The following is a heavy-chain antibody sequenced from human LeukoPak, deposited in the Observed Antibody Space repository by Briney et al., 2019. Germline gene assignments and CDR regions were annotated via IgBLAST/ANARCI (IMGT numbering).Heavy chain of an antibody. Sequence: GASVKVSCKASAYTFTSYDINWVRQAPGQGLEWMGWMDPNSGNTAYAQKFQGRVTMTRDTSISTAYMELSSLRSEDTAVYYCVRGHGPGGSRWPNLDHWGQGTLVTVSS. CDR3: VRGHGPGGSRWPNLDH. CDR2: MDPNSGNT. V-gene: IGHV1-8*01. CDR1: AYTFTSYD. D-gene: IGHD6-13*01. J-gene: IGHJ4*02.